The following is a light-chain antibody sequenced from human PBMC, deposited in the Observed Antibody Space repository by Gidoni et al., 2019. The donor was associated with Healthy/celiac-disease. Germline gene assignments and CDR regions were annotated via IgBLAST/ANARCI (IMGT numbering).Light chain of an antibody. CDR2: KAS. J-gene: IGKJ4*01. Sequence: DIQMTQSPYTLSASVGDRVTITCRASQSISSWLAWYQQKPGKAPKLLIYKASSLESGVPSRFSGSGSGTEFTLTISSLQPDDFATYYCQQYNSYSGLTFGGGTKVEIK. CDR3: QQYNSYSGLT. V-gene: IGKV1-5*03. CDR1: QSISSW.